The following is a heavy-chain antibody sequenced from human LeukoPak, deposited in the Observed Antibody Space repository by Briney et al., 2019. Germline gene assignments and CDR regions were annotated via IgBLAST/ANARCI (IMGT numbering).Heavy chain of an antibody. V-gene: IGHV3-7*01. CDR3: ARDALRFARD. J-gene: IGHJ4*02. CDR1: GCSFSSYW. Sequence: PGGSLRLSCAASGCSFSSYWMSWVREASGKGLEWVANIKQDGSEKDYVDSVKGRFTISRDNAKNSLYLQMNSLRAEDTAVYYCARDALRFARDWGQGTLVTVSS. D-gene: IGHD3-3*01. CDR2: IKQDGSEK.